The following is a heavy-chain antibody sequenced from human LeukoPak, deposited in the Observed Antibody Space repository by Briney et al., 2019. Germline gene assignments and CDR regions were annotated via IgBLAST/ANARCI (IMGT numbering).Heavy chain of an antibody. J-gene: IGHJ4*02. CDR1: GFPFTNAW. Sequence: PGGSLRLSCAASGFPFTNAWMNWVRQAPGRGLEWVGRIKSKTDGGAIDYAAPVKGRFTISRDDSKNTLYLQMNSLKAEDTAVYYCITRGVVAWGQGTLVTVSS. CDR3: ITRGVVA. D-gene: IGHD2-15*01. V-gene: IGHV3-15*07. CDR2: IKSKTDGGAI.